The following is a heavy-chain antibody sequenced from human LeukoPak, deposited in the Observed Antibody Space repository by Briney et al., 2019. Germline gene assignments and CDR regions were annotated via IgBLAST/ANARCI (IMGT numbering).Heavy chain of an antibody. CDR2: ISYDGTNK. V-gene: IGHV3-30*18. J-gene: IGHJ2*01. Sequence: GGSLRLSCAASGFIFSSYGMHWVRQAPGKGLEWVAAISYDGTNKNDADSVKGRFTISRDNSKNTLYLQMNSLRAEDTAVYYCAKGGRAAADRNFDLWGRGTLVTVSS. CDR3: AKGGRAAADRNFDL. CDR1: GFIFSSYG. D-gene: IGHD6-13*01.